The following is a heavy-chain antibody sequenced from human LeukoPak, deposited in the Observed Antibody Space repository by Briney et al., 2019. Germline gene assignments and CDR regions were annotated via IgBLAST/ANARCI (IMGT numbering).Heavy chain of an antibody. D-gene: IGHD2-2*01. CDR1: GFTFSSYA. Sequence: GRSLRLSCAASGFTFSSYAMHWVRQAPGKGLEWVAVISYDGNNKYYADSVKGRFTISRDNSKNTLYLQMNSLRAEDTAVYYCARDARSSTSCTLKYFDYWGQGTLVTVSS. J-gene: IGHJ4*02. CDR2: ISYDGNNK. V-gene: IGHV3-30*04. CDR3: ARDARSSTSCTLKYFDY.